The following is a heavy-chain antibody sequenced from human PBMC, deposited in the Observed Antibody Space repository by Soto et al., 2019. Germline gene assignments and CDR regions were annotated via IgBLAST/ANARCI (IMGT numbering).Heavy chain of an antibody. J-gene: IGHJ4*02. D-gene: IGHD3-9*01. CDR3: ARDLEFRDGNISHLDY. CDR2: IIPIIGTP. V-gene: IGHV1-69*13. Sequence: VASGKVSCKASGGTSRNHVFNWVRQAPGQGLEWMGGIIPIIGTPNYAQKFQGRVTITADASTNTVYLDVSSLRSQDTAVYYCARDLEFRDGNISHLDYWGQGTLFTASS. CDR1: GGTSRNHV.